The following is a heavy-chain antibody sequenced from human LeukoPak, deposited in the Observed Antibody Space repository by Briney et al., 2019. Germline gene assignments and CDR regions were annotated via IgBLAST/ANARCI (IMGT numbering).Heavy chain of an antibody. CDR2: ISSSSYI. D-gene: IGHD3-10*01. V-gene: IGHV3-21*05. CDR1: GFTFSSYS. Sequence: KPGGSLRLSCAASGFTFSSYSMNWVRQAPGKGLEWVSYISSSSYIYYADSVKGRFTISRDNAKNSLYLQMNSLRAEDTAVYYCATTGPFDIWGQGTMVTVSS. CDR3: ATTGPFDI. J-gene: IGHJ3*02.